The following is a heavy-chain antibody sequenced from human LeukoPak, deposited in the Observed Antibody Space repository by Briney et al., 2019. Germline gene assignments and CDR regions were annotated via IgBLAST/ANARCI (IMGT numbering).Heavy chain of an antibody. CDR3: ARTGGSYFLDY. J-gene: IGHJ4*02. Sequence: GGSLRLSCAVSGITLSNYGMSWVRKAPGKGLEWVANIKQDGSEKYYVDSVKGRFTISRANAKNSLYLQMNSLRAEDTAVYYCARTGGSYFLDYWGQGTLVTVSS. V-gene: IGHV3-7*01. D-gene: IGHD1-26*01. CDR1: GITLSNYG. CDR2: IKQDGSEK.